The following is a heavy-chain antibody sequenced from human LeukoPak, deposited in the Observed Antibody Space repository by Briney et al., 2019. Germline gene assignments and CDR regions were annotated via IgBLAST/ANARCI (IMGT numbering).Heavy chain of an antibody. J-gene: IGHJ4*02. V-gene: IGHV3-23*01. CDR2: ISGSGGST. CDR3: AKGRGPGADFHC. D-gene: IGHD3-10*01. Sequence: GGSLRLSCGGSGFTFSSYAMNWVRQAPGKGLEWVSGISGSGGSTYYADCVKGRFTIYRDNPKNTVFLQLIGLRADDTALYYCAKGRGPGADFHCWGQGPVVSVSS. CDR1: GFTFSSYA.